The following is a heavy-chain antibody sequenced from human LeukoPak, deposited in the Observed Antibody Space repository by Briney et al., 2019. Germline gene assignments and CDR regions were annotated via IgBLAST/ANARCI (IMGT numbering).Heavy chain of an antibody. J-gene: IGHJ2*01. CDR3: ARHLNWSFDL. Sequence: GESLKISCDASGYSFTTYWIGWVRQMPGKGLEWMAMIHPGNSETLYSPSFRGQVTISADRSISTAYLQWSSLHTSDTALYYCARHLNWSFDLWGRGTLVTVSS. CDR2: IHPGNSET. V-gene: IGHV5-51*01. CDR1: GYSFTTYW.